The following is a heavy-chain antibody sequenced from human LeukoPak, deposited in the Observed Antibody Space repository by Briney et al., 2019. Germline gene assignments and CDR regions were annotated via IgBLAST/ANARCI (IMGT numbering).Heavy chain of an antibody. CDR3: ARDVGTTGWHTFDY. V-gene: IGHV6-1*01. D-gene: IGHD3-9*01. J-gene: IGHJ4*02. Sequence: SQTLSLTCAISGDSVSSNNGAWNWIRQSPSRGLEWLVRTYYRSKWYNDYAGSLISRITISPDTSKNQFSLQLYSVTPEDTAVYYCARDVGTTGWHTFDYWGQGTLVTVSS. CDR2: TYYRSKWYN. CDR1: GDSVSSNNGA.